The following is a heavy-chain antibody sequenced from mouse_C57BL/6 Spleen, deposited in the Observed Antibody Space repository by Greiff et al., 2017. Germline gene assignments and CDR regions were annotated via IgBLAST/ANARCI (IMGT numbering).Heavy chain of an antibody. CDR2: ISDGGSYT. CDR3: ARGEGEAMDY. J-gene: IGHJ4*01. CDR1: GFTFSSYA. Sequence: EVKVVESGGGLVKPGGSLKLSCAASGFTFSSYAMSWVRQTPEKRLEWVATISDGGSYTYYPDNVKGRFTISRDNAKNNLYLQMSHLKSEDTAMYYCARGEGEAMDYWGQGTSVTVSS. V-gene: IGHV5-4*03.